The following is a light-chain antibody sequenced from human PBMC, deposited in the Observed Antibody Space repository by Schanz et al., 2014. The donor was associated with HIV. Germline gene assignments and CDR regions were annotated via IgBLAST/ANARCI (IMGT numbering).Light chain of an antibody. CDR1: QSVGNY. Sequence: EIVLTQSPATLSLSPGERATLSCRASQSVGNYLAWYQQRPGQAPRLLIYDASRRAAGIPARFSGSGSGTDFTLTISSLLSEDFAIYYCQQFNNWPPEGTFGQGTKVELK. CDR3: QQFNNWPPEGT. CDR2: DAS. J-gene: IGKJ1*01. V-gene: IGKV3-11*01.